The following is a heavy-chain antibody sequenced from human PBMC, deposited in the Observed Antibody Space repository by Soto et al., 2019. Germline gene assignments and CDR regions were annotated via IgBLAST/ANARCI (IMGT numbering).Heavy chain of an antibody. Sequence: SETLSLTCTVSGGSISSYYWSWIRQPPGKGLEWIGYIYYSGSTNYNPSLKSRVTISVDTSKNQFSLKLSSVTAADTAVYYCARYFTPHYYDSSGYLDYWGQGTLVTVSS. V-gene: IGHV4-59*01. D-gene: IGHD3-22*01. J-gene: IGHJ4*02. CDR3: ARYFTPHYYDSSGYLDY. CDR2: IYYSGST. CDR1: GGSISSYY.